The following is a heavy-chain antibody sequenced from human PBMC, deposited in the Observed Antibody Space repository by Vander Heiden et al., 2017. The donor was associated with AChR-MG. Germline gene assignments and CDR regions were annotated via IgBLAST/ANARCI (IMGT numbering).Heavy chain of an antibody. D-gene: IGHD2-2*01. V-gene: IGHV4-30-2*01. CDR1: GGSISSGDYS. CDR2: IYQSGST. J-gene: IGHJ5*02. Sequence: QLQLQESGSGLVKPSQTLSLTCAVSGGSISSGDYSWSWIRPPPGKGLEWIGYIYQSGSTYYNPSLKSRVTISGDRSKDQLSLKLSSVTAADTAVYYRARAHRSCIATNCHTWFDPWGQGILVTVSS. CDR3: ARAHRSCIATNCHTWFDP.